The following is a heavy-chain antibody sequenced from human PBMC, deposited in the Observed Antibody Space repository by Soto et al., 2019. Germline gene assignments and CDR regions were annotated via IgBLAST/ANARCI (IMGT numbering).Heavy chain of an antibody. Sequence: ASVKVSCKASGCTFSSYAINWVRQAPGQGLEWMGWMNPNSGNTGYAQKFQGRVTMTRNTSISTAYMELSSLRSEDTAVYYCARGYDFWSGNWFDPWGQGTLVTVSS. V-gene: IGHV1-8*02. CDR1: GCTFSSYA. J-gene: IGHJ5*02. CDR3: ARGYDFWSGNWFDP. D-gene: IGHD3-3*01. CDR2: MNPNSGNT.